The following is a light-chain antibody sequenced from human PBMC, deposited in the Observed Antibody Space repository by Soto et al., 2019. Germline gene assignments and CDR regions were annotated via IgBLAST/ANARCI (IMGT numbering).Light chain of an antibody. V-gene: IGKV3D-15*01. CDR2: DTS. Sequence: EIVLTQSPATLSLSPGERATLSCRASQAVGSYLAWFRQTPGQAPRLLIYDTSIRATGIPARFSGSGSGTEFTLTISSLQSEDFAVYFCYQYNNWPTFGQGTKVDIK. CDR1: QAVGSY. CDR3: YQYNNWPT. J-gene: IGKJ1*01.